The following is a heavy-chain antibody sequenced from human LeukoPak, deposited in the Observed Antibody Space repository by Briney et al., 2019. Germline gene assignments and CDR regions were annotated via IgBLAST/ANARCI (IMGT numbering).Heavy chain of an antibody. CDR3: VKEGAFDV. J-gene: IGHJ3*01. CDR2: ISGDGGST. CDR1: GFTFDGYA. V-gene: IGHV3-43*02. Sequence: GGSLRLSCAASGFTFDGYAMHWVRQAPGKGLEWVSLISGDGGSTYYADSVKGRFTISRDNSKNSLYLQMNSLRTEDTALYYCVKEGAFDVWGQGTMVTVSS.